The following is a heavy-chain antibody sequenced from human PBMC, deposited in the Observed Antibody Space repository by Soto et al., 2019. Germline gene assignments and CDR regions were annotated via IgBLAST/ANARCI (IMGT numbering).Heavy chain of an antibody. Sequence: GVPLRLCCIAAGGRIISYAMSWVRQAPGEGLEWISYIGTSGIPTHYADSVEGRFTISRDDAENSLYLHMNTLTAEDTAVYFCARSGSFDYWVPGNLVTFSS. CDR1: GGRIISYA. J-gene: IGHJ4*02. V-gene: IGHV3-48*03. D-gene: IGHD1-26*01. CDR2: IGTSGIPT. CDR3: ARSGSFDY.